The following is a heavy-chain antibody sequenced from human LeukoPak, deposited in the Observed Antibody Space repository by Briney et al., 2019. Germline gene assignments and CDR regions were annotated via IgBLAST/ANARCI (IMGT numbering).Heavy chain of an antibody. J-gene: IGHJ4*02. Sequence: GASVKVSCKASGYTFTDYYIHWVRQAPGQGLEWMGWINPKTGGTNYAQRFQDRVTMTRDTSINTAYMDMNSLRSGDTPVYYCARGLYCTGGSCSTFWGQGSLVTVSS. V-gene: IGHV1-2*02. CDR2: INPKTGGT. CDR3: ARGLYCTGGSCSTF. D-gene: IGHD2-15*01. CDR1: GYTFTDYY.